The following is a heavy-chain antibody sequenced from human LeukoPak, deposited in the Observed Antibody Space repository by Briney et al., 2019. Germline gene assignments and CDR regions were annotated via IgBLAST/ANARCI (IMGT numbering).Heavy chain of an antibody. CDR1: GGSFSGYY. V-gene: IGHV4-34*01. CDR2: IYYSGTT. J-gene: IGHJ4*02. D-gene: IGHD6-6*01. CDR3: ARGVARSSKFHFSYYFDY. Sequence: SETLSLTCAVYGGSFSGYYWSWIRQPPGKGLEWIGYIYYSGTTYYKPSLKSRVTISVDTSKNQFSLKLSSVTAADTAVYYCARGVARSSKFHFSYYFDYWGQGTLVTVSS.